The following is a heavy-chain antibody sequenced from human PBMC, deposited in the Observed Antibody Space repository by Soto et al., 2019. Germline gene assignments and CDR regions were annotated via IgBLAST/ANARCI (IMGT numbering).Heavy chain of an antibody. Sequence: GGSLRLACAASGFTLSDHYVSWIRQAPGKGLEWIGYSSNSGSFTRYADSVKGRFSISRDNAKSSLYLQISSLRGDDTATYYCVKSGDNYNLLDYWGQGTPVTVSS. D-gene: IGHD1-1*01. J-gene: IGHJ4*02. V-gene: IGHV3-11*06. CDR2: SSNSGSFT. CDR1: GFTLSDHY. CDR3: VKSGDNYNLLDY.